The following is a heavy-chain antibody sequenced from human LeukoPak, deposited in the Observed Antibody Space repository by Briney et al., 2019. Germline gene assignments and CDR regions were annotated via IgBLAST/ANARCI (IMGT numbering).Heavy chain of an antibody. J-gene: IGHJ4*02. CDR3: ARAHDYGDYYFDY. V-gene: IGHV4-59*01. CDR2: IYYSGST. Sequence: PSETLSLTCTVSGGSIGSYYWSWIRQPPGKGLEWIGYIYYSGSTNYNPSLKSRVTISVDTSKNQFSLKLSSVTAADTAVYYCARAHDYGDYYFDYWGQGTLVTVSS. CDR1: GGSIGSYY. D-gene: IGHD4-17*01.